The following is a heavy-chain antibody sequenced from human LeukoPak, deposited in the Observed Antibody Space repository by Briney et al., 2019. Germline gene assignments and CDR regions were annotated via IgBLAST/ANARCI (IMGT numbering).Heavy chain of an antibody. CDR2: ISYDGSNK. J-gene: IGHJ5*02. CDR1: GFTFSSYA. D-gene: IGHD1-26*01. V-gene: IGHV3-30*04. CDR3: AKELIMSGSYQDWFDP. Sequence: GGSLRLSCAASGFTFSSYAMHWVRQAPGKGLEWVAVISYDGSNKYYADSVKGRFTISRDNSKNTLYLQMNSLRAEDTAVYYCAKELIMSGSYQDWFDPWGQGTLVTVSS.